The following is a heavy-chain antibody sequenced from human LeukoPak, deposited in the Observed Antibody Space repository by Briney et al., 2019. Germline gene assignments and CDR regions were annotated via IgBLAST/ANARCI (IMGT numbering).Heavy chain of an antibody. Sequence: SGTLSLTCAVYGGSFSGYYWSWIRQPPGKGLEWIGEINHSGSTNYNPSLKRRVTISVDTSKNQFSLKLSSVTAADTAVYYCARGPVPYCSSTSCYMDYYYYYGMDVWGQGTTVTVSS. CDR3: ARGPVPYCSSTSCYMDYYYYYGMDV. D-gene: IGHD2-2*02. V-gene: IGHV4-34*01. CDR1: GGSFSGYY. CDR2: INHSGST. J-gene: IGHJ6*02.